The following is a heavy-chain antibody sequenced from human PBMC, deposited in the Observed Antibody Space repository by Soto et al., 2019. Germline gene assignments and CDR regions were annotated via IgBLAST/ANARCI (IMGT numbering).Heavy chain of an antibody. CDR1: GYAFTTYG. CDR2: ISAHNGNT. CDR3: ARGRYGDY. D-gene: IGHD1-1*01. Sequence: QVHLVQSGAEVKKPGASVKVSCKGSGYAFTTYGITWVRQAPGQGLEWMGWISAHNGNTNNAQKTQGRVTVTRYTSTSTAYMELRSLRSDDTDVYYCARGRYGDYWGQGALVTVSS. V-gene: IGHV1-18*01. J-gene: IGHJ4*02.